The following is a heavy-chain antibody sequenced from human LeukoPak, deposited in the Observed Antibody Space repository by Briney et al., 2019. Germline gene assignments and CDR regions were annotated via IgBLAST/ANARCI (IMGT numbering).Heavy chain of an antibody. CDR3: ARTGGAGSPSDT. Sequence: GGSLRLSCAASGFIFSDYYMTWIRQAPGKGLEWVSYISSSGSITYYADSVKGRFTISRDNAKNSLYLEMNSLRDDDTAVYCCARTGGAGSPSDTWGQGTLVTVSS. D-gene: IGHD3-10*01. CDR1: GFIFSDYY. V-gene: IGHV3-11*01. J-gene: IGHJ5*02. CDR2: ISSSGSIT.